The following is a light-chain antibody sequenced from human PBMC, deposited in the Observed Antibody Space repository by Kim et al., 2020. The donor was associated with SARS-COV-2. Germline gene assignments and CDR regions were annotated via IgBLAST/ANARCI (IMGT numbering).Light chain of an antibody. J-gene: IGKJ4*01. CDR2: AAS. CDR1: QGISTW. CDR3: QQYDSNPLT. V-gene: IGKV1D-16*01. Sequence: APVGDRVTITCRASQGISTWLAWYQQRTDEAPKSLIFAASSLHSGVPSRFSGSGFGTDFTLTISSLQPEDFATYFCQQYDSNPLTFGGGTQVDIK.